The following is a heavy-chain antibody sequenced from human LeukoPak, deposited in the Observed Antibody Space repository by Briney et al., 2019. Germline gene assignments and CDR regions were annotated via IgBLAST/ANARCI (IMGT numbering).Heavy chain of an antibody. D-gene: IGHD5-12*01. J-gene: IGHJ4*02. V-gene: IGHV4-59*11. Sequence: SETLSLTCTVSGGSISSHYWSWIRQAPGKGLEWIGYFYYSGSTNYNPSLRTRVTISGDTSKNQFSLRLSPVTAADTAVYYCARETEVARYYFDYWGQGTLVTVSS. CDR2: FYYSGST. CDR3: ARETEVARYYFDY. CDR1: GGSISSHY.